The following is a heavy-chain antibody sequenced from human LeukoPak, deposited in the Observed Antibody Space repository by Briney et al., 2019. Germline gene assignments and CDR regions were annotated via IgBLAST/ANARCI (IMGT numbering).Heavy chain of an antibody. J-gene: IGHJ1*01. CDR2: ISGAST. CDR1: GFTFNNYA. D-gene: IGHD4-17*01. CDR3: GRDPNGNYVGAFEFQR. V-gene: IGHV3-23*01. Sequence: GGSLRLSCAASGFTFNNYALTWVRRAPGRGLEWVSSISGASTYYAESVKGRFSIPRDKNKNTVYLQMSSLRAEDTAVYYCGRDPNGNYVGAFEFQRWGQDTLVTVSS.